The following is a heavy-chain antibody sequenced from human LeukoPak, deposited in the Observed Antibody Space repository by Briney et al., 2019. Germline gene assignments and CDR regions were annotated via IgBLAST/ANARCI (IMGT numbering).Heavy chain of an antibody. V-gene: IGHV3-30*18. J-gene: IGHJ5*02. CDR2: ISYDGSNK. D-gene: IGHD2-2*02. CDR3: AKDIVPAAIVGWFDP. Sequence: PGGSLRLSCAASGFTFSSYGMHWVRQAPGKGLEWVAVISYDGSNKYYADSVKGRFTISRDNSKSTLYLQMNSLRAEDTAVYYCAKDIVPAAIVGWFDPWGQGTLVTVSS. CDR1: GFTFSSYG.